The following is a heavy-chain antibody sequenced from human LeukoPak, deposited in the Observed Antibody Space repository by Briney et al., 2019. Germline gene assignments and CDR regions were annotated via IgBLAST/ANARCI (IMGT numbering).Heavy chain of an antibody. D-gene: IGHD6-19*01. J-gene: IGHJ4*02. Sequence: PGGSLRLSCGVSGFSLDDYGMGWVRQAPGKGLEWVGGINWNSGSTGHADSVKGRFTISRDNAKNSLYLQMNGLRAEDTAFYYCARDREGSGWWYFDSWGQGALVTVSS. CDR3: ARDREGSGWWYFDS. CDR2: INWNSGST. V-gene: IGHV3-20*04. CDR1: GFSLDDYG.